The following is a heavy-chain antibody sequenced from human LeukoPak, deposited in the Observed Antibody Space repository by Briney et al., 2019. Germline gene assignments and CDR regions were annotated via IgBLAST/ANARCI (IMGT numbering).Heavy chain of an antibody. J-gene: IGHJ5*02. V-gene: IGHV3-15*07. D-gene: IGHD3-10*01. Sequence: GGSLRLSCAASGFTFSNAWMNWVRQAPGKGLEWVGRIKSKTDGGTTDYAAPVKGRFTISRDDSKSIAYLQMNSLKTEDTAVYYCTRAYGSGRNWFDPWGQGTLVTVSS. CDR3: TRAYGSGRNWFDP. CDR1: GFTFSNAW. CDR2: IKSKTDGGTT.